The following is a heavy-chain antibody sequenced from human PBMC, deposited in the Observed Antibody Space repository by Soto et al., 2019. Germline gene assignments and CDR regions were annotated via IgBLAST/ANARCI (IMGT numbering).Heavy chain of an antibody. J-gene: IGHJ5*02. V-gene: IGHV3-33*01. CDR2: IWYDGSNK. CDR1: GFTFSSYG. CDR3: ARDRAAAGPTVWFDP. Sequence: GGSLRLSCAASGFTFSSYGMHWVRQAPGKGLEWVAVIWYDGSNKYYADSVKGRFTISRDNSKNTLYLQMNSLRAEDTAVYYCARDRAAAGPTVWFDPWGQRTLVTVSS. D-gene: IGHD6-13*01.